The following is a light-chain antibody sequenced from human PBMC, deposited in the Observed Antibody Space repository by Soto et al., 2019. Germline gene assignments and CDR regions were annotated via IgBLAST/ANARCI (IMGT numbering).Light chain of an antibody. CDR2: GAS. CDR1: QDISNN. J-gene: IGKJ4*01. V-gene: IGKV3-15*01. Sequence: EIVMTQSPATLSVSPGEGATLSCRASQDISNNLARYQQIRGQAPRLLIYGASTRATGIPARFSGSGSGTEFTLTISNLQSEDFAVYYCQQYNNWLPTLTFGGGTKVEIK. CDR3: QQYNNWLPTLT.